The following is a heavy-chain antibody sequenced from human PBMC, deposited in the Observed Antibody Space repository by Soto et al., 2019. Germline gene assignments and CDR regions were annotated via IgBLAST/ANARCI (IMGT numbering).Heavy chain of an antibody. D-gene: IGHD1-26*01. Sequence: QITLKESGPTLVKPTQTLTLTCTFSGFSLSTSGAGVGWIRQPPPKALERLAVVYWDDDKRYSPSLKSRLTITKDTSKNQVVLKMTNMDPVDTATYYCAYRLSAGWLTGSYHDYWGPGTLVTVTS. CDR1: GFSLSTSGAG. V-gene: IGHV2-5*02. CDR2: VYWDDDK. CDR3: AYRLSAGWLTGSYHDY. J-gene: IGHJ4*02.